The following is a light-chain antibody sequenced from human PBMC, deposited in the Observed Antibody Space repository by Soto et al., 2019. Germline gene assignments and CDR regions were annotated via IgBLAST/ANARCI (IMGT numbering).Light chain of an antibody. Sequence: DIQITQSPSSLSASVGDRVTIACRASQNIRTYLNWYQQNPGKAPKLLIYAASNLHSGVPSRFSGSGSGTDFTLNISSLQPEDFATYDCQQAYSKNTFGGGTKVEIK. CDR2: AAS. J-gene: IGKJ4*01. V-gene: IGKV1-39*01. CDR1: QNIRTY. CDR3: QQAYSKNT.